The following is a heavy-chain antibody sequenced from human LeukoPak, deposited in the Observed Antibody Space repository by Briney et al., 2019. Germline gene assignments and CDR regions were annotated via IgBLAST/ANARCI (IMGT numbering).Heavy chain of an antibody. CDR3: ARTGVAYDFDY. J-gene: IGHJ4*02. D-gene: IGHD7-27*01. Sequence: GGSLRLSCAASGFTFSSYEMNWVRQAPGKGLEWVSYISSSSGYIHYADSVKGRFTISRDNAKNSLYLQMNSLRAEDTAVYYCARTGVAYDFDYWGQGTLVTVSS. CDR2: ISSSSGYI. V-gene: IGHV3-21*05. CDR1: GFTFSSYE.